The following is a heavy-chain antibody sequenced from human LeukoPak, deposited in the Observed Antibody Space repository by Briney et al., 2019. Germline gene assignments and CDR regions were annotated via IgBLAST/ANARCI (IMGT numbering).Heavy chain of an antibody. J-gene: IGHJ3*02. CDR3: ASYCSSTSCYSNDAFDI. Sequence: ASVKVSCKASGYTFTAYYMHWVRQAPGQGLEWMGWINPNSGGTNYAQKFQGRVTMTRDTSISTAYMELSRLRSVDTAVYYCASYCSSTSCYSNDAFDIWGQGTMVTVSS. CDR1: GYTFTAYY. V-gene: IGHV1-2*02. D-gene: IGHD2-2*02. CDR2: INPNSGGT.